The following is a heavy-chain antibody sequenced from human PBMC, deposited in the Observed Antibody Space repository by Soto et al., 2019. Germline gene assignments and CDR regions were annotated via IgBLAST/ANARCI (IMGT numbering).Heavy chain of an antibody. V-gene: IGHV3-33*01. CDR1: GFTFSSYG. J-gene: IGHJ6*02. CDR3: ARDLAHENYYYGMDV. CDR2: IWYDGSNK. Sequence: HPGGSLRLSCAASGFTFSSYGMHWVRQAPGKGLEWVAVIWYDGSNKYYADSVKGRFTISRDNSKNTLYLQMNSLRAEDTAVYYCARDLAHENYYYGMDVWGQGTTVTVSS.